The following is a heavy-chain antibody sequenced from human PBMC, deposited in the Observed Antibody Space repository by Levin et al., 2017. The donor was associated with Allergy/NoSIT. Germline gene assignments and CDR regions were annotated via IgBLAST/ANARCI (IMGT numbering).Heavy chain of an antibody. CDR3: VRDRAWDHDQ. CDR1: GFTFSDSW. V-gene: IGHV3-7*03. J-gene: IGHJ4*02. CDR2: IKPDGSQT. D-gene: IGHD1-26*01. Sequence: GESLKISCAASGFTFSDSWMSWVRQAPGKGLEWVANIKPDGSQTYYGDSMSGRFTISRDNAKNCLYLQITSLRVDDTSVYYCVRDRAWDHDQWGQGTLVTVSS.